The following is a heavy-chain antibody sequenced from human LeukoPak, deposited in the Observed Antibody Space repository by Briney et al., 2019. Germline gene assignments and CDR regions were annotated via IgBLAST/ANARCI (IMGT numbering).Heavy chain of an antibody. V-gene: IGHV3-23*01. CDR2: ISGSDGST. J-gene: IGHJ4*02. CDR3: AKGTAAGTILALDY. Sequence: GGSLRLSCAASGFTFSSYAMSWVRQAPGKGLEWVSAISGSDGSTYYADSVKGRFTISRDNSKNTLYLQMNSLRAEDMAVYYCAKGTAAGTILALDYWGQGTLVTVSS. D-gene: IGHD6-13*01. CDR1: GFTFSSYA.